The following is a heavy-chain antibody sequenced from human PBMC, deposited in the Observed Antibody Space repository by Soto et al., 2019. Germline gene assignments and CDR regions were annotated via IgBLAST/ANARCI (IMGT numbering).Heavy chain of an antibody. J-gene: IGHJ4*02. D-gene: IGHD1-26*01. CDR3: AREELLRWYYFDY. CDR1: GFTFSSYW. CDR2: IKQDGSEK. Sequence: GGSLRLSCAASGFTFSSYWMSWVRQAPGKGLEWVANIKQDGSEKYYVDSVKGRFTISRDNAKNSLYLQMNSLRAEDTAVYYGAREELLRWYYFDYWGQGTLVTVSS. V-gene: IGHV3-7*03.